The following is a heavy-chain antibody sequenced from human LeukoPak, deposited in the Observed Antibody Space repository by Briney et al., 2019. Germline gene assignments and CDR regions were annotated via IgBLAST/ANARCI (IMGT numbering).Heavy chain of an antibody. CDR3: VKNALRTLASSYYFDS. Sequence: GGSLRLSCAASGFTFSTYAMHWVRQAPGKGLEWVAVISYDGSNKYYADSVKGRFTISRDNSKNTLYLQVNSLRADDTAIYYCVKNALRTLASSYYFDSWGQGTLVTVSS. CDR2: ISYDGSNK. V-gene: IGHV3-30-3*02. CDR1: GFTFSTYA. D-gene: IGHD2-2*01. J-gene: IGHJ4*02.